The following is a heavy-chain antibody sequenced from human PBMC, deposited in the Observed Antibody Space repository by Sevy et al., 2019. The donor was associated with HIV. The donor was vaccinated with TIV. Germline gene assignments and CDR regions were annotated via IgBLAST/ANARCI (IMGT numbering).Heavy chain of an antibody. CDR2: IKSITDGGTT. V-gene: IGHV3-15*01. CDR1: GFTFSNAW. D-gene: IGHD4-17*01. J-gene: IGHJ6*02. Sequence: GGSLRLSCAASGFTFSNAWMSWVRQAPGKGLEWVGRIKSITDGGTTDYAAPVKGRFTISRDESKTTLYLQMNSLKTEDTAVYYCTTTRDYGDYAGGMDVWGQGTTVTVSS. CDR3: TTTRDYGDYAGGMDV.